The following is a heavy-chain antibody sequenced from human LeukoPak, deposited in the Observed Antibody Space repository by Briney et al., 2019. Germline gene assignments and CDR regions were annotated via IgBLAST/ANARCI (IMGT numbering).Heavy chain of an antibody. J-gene: IGHJ6*03. CDR2: IYYSGST. D-gene: IGHD5-18*01. Sequence: SETLSLTCTVSGGSISSYYWSWIRQPPGKGLQWIGYIYYSGSTNYNPSLKSRVTISVDTSKNQFSLKLSSVTAADTAVYYRARHDVGYSYGLVRYYYYYMDVWGKGTTVTVSS. V-gene: IGHV4-59*08. CDR3: ARHDVGYSYGLVRYYYYYMDV. CDR1: GGSISSYY.